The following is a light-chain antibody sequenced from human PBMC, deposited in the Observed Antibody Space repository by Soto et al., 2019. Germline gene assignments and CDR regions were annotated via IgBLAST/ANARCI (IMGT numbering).Light chain of an antibody. J-gene: IGKJ4*01. CDR1: QIVTSY. CDR2: DTS. Sequence: ELVLTQSPATLSLSPGERATLSCRASQIVTSYLAWYQQKPGQAPRLLIYDTSSRATGIPAKFSGSGSGTDFTLTISSLEPEDFAVYYCQQRSNWLTFGGGTKVEIK. V-gene: IGKV3-11*01. CDR3: QQRSNWLT.